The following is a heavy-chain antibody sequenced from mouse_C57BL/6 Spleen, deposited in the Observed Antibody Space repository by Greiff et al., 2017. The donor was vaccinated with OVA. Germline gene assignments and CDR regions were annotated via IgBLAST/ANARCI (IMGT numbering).Heavy chain of an antibody. V-gene: IGHV1-52*01. Sequence: QVHVKQPGAELVRPGSSVKLSCKASGYTFTSYWMHWVKQRPIQGLEWIGNIDPSDSETHYNQKFKDKATLTVDKSSSTAYMQLSSLTSEDSAVYYCARGEKIITTVEEYWGQGTSVTVSS. CDR2: IDPSDSET. D-gene: IGHD1-1*01. J-gene: IGHJ4*01. CDR1: GYTFTSYW. CDR3: ARGEKIITTVEEY.